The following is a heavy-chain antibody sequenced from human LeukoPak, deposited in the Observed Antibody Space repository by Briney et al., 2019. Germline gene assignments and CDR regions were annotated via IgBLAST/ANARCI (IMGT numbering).Heavy chain of an antibody. V-gene: IGHV1-2*02. CDR3: ASGALITIPYAFDI. CDR1: GYTFTGYY. D-gene: IGHD3-3*01. J-gene: IGHJ3*02. CDR2: INPNSGGT. Sequence: ASVKVSCKASGYTFTGYYMHWVRQAPGQGLEWMGWINPNSGGTNYAQKFQGRVTVTRDTSISTAYMELSRLRSDDTAVYYCASGALITIPYAFDIWGQGTMVTVSS.